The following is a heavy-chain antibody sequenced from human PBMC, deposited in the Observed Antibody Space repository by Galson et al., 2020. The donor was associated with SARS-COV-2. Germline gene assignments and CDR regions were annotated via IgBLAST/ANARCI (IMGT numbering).Heavy chain of an antibody. CDR2: IRYDGSNK. D-gene: IGHD2-2*01. V-gene: IGHV3-30*02. Sequence: GESLKISCAASGFTFSSYGMHWVRQAPGKGLEWVAFIRYDGSNKYYADSVKGRFTISRDNSKNTLYLQMNSLRAEDTAVYYCAKGYIVVVPAGDAFDIWGQGTMVTVSS. CDR3: AKGYIVVVPAGDAFDI. J-gene: IGHJ3*02. CDR1: GFTFSSYG.